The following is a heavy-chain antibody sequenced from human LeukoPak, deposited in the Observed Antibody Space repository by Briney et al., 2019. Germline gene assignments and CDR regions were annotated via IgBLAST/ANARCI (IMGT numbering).Heavy chain of an antibody. D-gene: IGHD2-2*01. CDR3: ASWCSSTSCYLPGAFDI. CDR2: ISYDGSNK. CDR1: GFTFSSYA. V-gene: IGHV3-30*03. Sequence: GGSLRLSCAASGFTFSSYAMHWVRQAPGKGLEWVAVISYDGSNKYYADSVNGRFTISRDNSKNSLYLQMNSLRAEDTAVYYCASWCSSTSCYLPGAFDIWGQGTMVTVSS. J-gene: IGHJ3*02.